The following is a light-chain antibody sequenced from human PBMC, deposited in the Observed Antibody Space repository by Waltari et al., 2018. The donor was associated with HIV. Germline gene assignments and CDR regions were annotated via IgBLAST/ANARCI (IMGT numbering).Light chain of an antibody. CDR3: QAWDSATPL. J-gene: IGLJ3*02. Sequence: SYELTQPPPVYVSPGQTDSISCSGEILGHQSFCWFQQKPGQSPILVIFQDKKRPSGIPERCAGSNSGNTATLTIIGTQAMDEADYYCQAWDSATPLFGGGTKLTVL. CDR2: QDK. V-gene: IGLV3-1*01. CDR1: ILGHQS.